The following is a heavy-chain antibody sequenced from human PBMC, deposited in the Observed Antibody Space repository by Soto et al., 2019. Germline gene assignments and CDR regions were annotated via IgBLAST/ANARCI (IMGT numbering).Heavy chain of an antibody. Sequence: GASVKVSCKASGYTFTSYYMHWVRQAPGQGLEWMGIINPSGGSTSYAQKFQGRFTISRDNSKNTLYLQMNSLRAEDTAVYYCARDMTDYFDYWGQGTLVTVSS. V-gene: IGHV1-46*01. D-gene: IGHD3-16*01. CDR2: INPSGGST. J-gene: IGHJ4*02. CDR3: ARDMTDYFDY. CDR1: GYTFTSYY.